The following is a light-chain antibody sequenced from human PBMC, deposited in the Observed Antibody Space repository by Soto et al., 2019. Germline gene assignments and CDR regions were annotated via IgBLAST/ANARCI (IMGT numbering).Light chain of an antibody. V-gene: IGLV2-8*01. CDR3: SSYDGSINV. CDR1: SSDVGGYNY. J-gene: IGLJ1*01. Sequence: QSALTQPPSASGSPGQSVAISCTGTSSDVGGYNYVSWYQQHPGKAPKLMIYEVNKRPSGVPDRFSGSKSGNTASLTVSGLQAEDEAADYCSSYDGSINVFGTGTKLTVL. CDR2: EVN.